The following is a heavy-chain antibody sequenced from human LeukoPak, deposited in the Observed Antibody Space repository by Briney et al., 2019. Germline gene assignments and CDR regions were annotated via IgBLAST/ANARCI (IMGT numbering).Heavy chain of an antibody. CDR3: ARDVVGSLDY. D-gene: IGHD1-26*01. Sequence: GGSLRLSCAASGFTFSNYWMAWVRQAPGKGLEWVANIKQDGSDKNFVDSVKGRFTISRDNAKNSLYLQLNSLRAEDTAVYYCARDVVGSLDYWGHGTLVTVYS. CDR2: IKQDGSDK. V-gene: IGHV3-7*03. J-gene: IGHJ4*01. CDR1: GFTFSNYW.